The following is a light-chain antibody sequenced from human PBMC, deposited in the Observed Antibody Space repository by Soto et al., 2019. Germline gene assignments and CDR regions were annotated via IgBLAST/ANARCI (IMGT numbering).Light chain of an antibody. V-gene: IGLV1-44*01. CDR3: AVWDDSLNGWV. CDR1: TSNIGTNT. J-gene: IGLJ3*02. CDR2: SDN. Sequence: QSALTQPPSASGTPGQRATISCSGSTSNIGTNTVNWYQQLPGTSPKLFIYSDNQRPSGVPDRFSGSKSGTSASLAISGLQSEDEADYYCAVWDDSLNGWVFGGGTKLTVL.